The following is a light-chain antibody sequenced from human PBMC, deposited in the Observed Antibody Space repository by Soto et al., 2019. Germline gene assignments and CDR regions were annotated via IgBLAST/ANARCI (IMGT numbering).Light chain of an antibody. Sequence: EIVLTQYPGTLSLSPGDRATLSCRASQSISSNFLAWYQHKPGQSPRLLIYGGSTRVTGIPDRFSGSGSGTDFTLTISRLEPEDFAVYYCQQYGRSPPFIFGPGTKVDIK. CDR2: GGS. CDR3: QQYGRSPPFI. J-gene: IGKJ3*01. CDR1: QSISSNF. V-gene: IGKV3-20*01.